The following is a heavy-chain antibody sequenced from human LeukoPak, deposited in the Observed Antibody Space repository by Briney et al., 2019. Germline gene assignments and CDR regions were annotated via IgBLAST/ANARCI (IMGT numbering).Heavy chain of an antibody. J-gene: IGHJ1*01. D-gene: IGHD5-18*01. CDR1: GFTVSSNY. CDR2: IYSGGST. Sequence: PGGSLRLSCAASGFTVSSNYMSWVRQAPGKGLEWVSVIYSGGSTYYADSVKGRSTISRENSKNTLYLQMNSLRAEDTAVYYCARGYGPEYFQHWGQGTLVTVSS. CDR3: ARGYGPEYFQH. V-gene: IGHV3-53*01.